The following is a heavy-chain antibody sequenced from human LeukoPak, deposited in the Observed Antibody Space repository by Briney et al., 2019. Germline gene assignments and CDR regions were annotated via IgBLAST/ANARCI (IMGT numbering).Heavy chain of an antibody. CDR2: INHSGST. CDR3: ARGGREDDSSGYYPDD. V-gene: IGHV4-34*01. CDR1: GGSFSGYY. Sequence: PSETLSLTCAVYGGSFSGYYWSWIRQPPGKGLEWIGEINHSGSTNYNPSLKSRVTISVDTSKNQFSLKLSSVTAADTAVYYCARGGREDDSSGYYPDDWGQGTLVTVSS. J-gene: IGHJ4*02. D-gene: IGHD3-22*01.